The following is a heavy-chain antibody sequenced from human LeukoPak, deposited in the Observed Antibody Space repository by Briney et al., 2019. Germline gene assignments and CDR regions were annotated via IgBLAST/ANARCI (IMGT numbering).Heavy chain of an antibody. D-gene: IGHD3-10*01. CDR2: INPNSGGT. CDR3: ARVESYYYGSGGVYYSDY. V-gene: IGHV1-2*02. Sequence: ASVKVSCKASGYTFTVYYMHWVRQAPGQGLEWMGWINPNSGGTNYAQKFQGRVTMTRDTSISTAYMEMSRLRSDDTAVYYCARVESYYYGSGGVYYSDYWGQGTLVTVSS. CDR1: GYTFTVYY. J-gene: IGHJ4*02.